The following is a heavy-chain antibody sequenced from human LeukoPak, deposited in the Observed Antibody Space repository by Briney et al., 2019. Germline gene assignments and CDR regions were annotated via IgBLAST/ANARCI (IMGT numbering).Heavy chain of an antibody. J-gene: IGHJ6*02. CDR2: IYYSGTT. CDR1: GGSINSTAYY. D-gene: IGHD3-10*01. Sequence: SETLSLTCTVSGGSINSTAYYWGWIRQPPGRGLEWIATIYYSGTTYYNPSLESRVTISVDTSKNQFSLKLSSVTAADSSVYYCSRQGVRGTYYYAMDVWGQGTTVTVSS. V-gene: IGHV4-39*01. CDR3: SRQGVRGTYYYAMDV.